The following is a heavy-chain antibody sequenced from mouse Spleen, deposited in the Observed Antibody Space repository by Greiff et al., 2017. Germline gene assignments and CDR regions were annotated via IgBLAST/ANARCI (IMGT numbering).Heavy chain of an antibody. V-gene: IGHV5-9-1*01. CDR2: ISSGGSYT. Sequence: EVMLVESGGGLVKPGGSLKLSCAAPGFTFSSYAMSWVRQTPEKRLEWVATISSGGSYTYYPDSVKGRFTISRDNAKNTLYLQMSSLRSEDTAMYYCARQHVRRNYFDYWGQGTTLTVSS. CDR3: ARQHVRRNYFDY. J-gene: IGHJ2*01. D-gene: IGHD2-14*01. CDR1: GFTFSSYA.